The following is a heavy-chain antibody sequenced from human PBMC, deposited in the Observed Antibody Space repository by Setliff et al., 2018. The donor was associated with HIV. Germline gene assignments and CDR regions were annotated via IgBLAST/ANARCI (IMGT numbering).Heavy chain of an antibody. V-gene: IGHV2-26*01. CDR1: GFSLSNTRMG. CDR2: IFSNDEK. J-gene: IGHJ4*01. Sequence: SGPTLVNPTETLTLTCTVSGFSLSNTRMGVSWIRQPPGKALEWLAHIFSNDEKSYSISLKSRLTISKDTSKSQVVLTMTNMDPVDTATYYCARGLRYFDWLSPTYFDYWGHGTL. D-gene: IGHD3-9*01. CDR3: ARGLRYFDWLSPTYFDY.